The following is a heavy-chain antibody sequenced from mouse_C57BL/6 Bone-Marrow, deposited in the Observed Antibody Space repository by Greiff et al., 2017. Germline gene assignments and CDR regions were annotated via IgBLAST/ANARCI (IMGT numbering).Heavy chain of an antibody. J-gene: IGHJ2*01. CDR3: AGWDFDY. CDR2: ISSGGSYT. V-gene: IGHV5-6*01. Sequence: EVHLVEYGGDLVKPGGSLKLSCAASGFTFSSYGMSWVRQTPDKRLEWVATISSGGSYTYYPDSVKGRFTISRDNAKNTLYLQMSSLKAEDTAMYYCAGWDFDYWGQGTTLTVSS. D-gene: IGHD3-3*01. CDR1: GFTFSSYG.